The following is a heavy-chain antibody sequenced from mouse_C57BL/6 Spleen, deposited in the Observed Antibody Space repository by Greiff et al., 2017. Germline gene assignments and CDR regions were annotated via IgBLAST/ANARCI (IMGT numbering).Heavy chain of an antibody. CDR2: LYPGSGSI. J-gene: IGHJ2*01. CDR3: ARHNIRFITTVVATGYFDY. D-gene: IGHD1-1*01. Sequence: QVQLQQSGAELVKPGASVKLSCKASGYTFTEYTIHWVKQRSGQGLEWIGWLYPGSGSIKYNEKFKDKATLTADKSSSTVYMELSRLTSEDSAVYFCARHNIRFITTVVATGYFDYWGQGTTLTVSS. CDR1: GYTFTEYT. V-gene: IGHV1-62-2*01.